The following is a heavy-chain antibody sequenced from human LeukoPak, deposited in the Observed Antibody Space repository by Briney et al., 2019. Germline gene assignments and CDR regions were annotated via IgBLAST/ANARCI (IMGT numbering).Heavy chain of an antibody. V-gene: IGHV3-7*01. Sequence: GGSLRLSCAASGFTFSSYWMSWVRQAPGKGLEWVANIMQDGSEKNYVDSVKGRFTISRDNAKNSLYLQMNSLRAEDTAVYYCAREVYSSSRPADAFDIWGQGTVVTVSS. D-gene: IGHD6-13*01. CDR1: GFTFSSYW. J-gene: IGHJ3*02. CDR2: IMQDGSEK. CDR3: AREVYSSSRPADAFDI.